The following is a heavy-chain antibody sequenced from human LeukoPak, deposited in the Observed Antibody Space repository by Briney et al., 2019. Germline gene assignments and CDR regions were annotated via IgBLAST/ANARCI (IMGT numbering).Heavy chain of an antibody. CDR3: ARDTSAAYDYGYHWFDP. J-gene: IGHJ5*02. V-gene: IGHV4-61*08. CDR1: GGSISSGGYY. Sequence: SQTLSLTCTVSGGSISSGGYYWSWIRQPPGQGPEWIGYISNSGSTIYNPSLKSRVTISKNTSKNQISLTLNSVTAADTAVYYCARDTSAAYDYGYHWFDPWGQGTLVTVSS. D-gene: IGHD3-10*01. CDR2: ISNSGST.